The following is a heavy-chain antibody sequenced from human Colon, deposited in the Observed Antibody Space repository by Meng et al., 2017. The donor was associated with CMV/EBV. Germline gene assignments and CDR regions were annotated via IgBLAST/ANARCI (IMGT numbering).Heavy chain of an antibody. V-gene: IGHV2-5*02. CDR1: GFSLSTNGVA. D-gene: IGHD4-23*01. CDR3: AHLSYDGRSDHFDY. Sequence: QITLKESGPPLVKPTQTLTLPCTFSGFSLSTNGVAVGWIRQPPGQALEWLALIFWDGDKRYKTSLENRLTITKDTSKNQVVLTVTNIDPVDTATYYCAHLSYDGRSDHFDYWGQGTLVTVSS. J-gene: IGHJ4*02. CDR2: IFWDGDK.